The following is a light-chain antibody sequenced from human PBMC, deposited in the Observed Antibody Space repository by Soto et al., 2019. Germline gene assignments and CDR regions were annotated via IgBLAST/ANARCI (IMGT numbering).Light chain of an antibody. CDR1: SSDVGGYNY. V-gene: IGLV2-14*01. Sequence: QSALTQPASVSGSPGQSITISCTGTSSDVGGYNYVSWYQQHPGKAPKLMIYDVSVRPSGVSYRFSGSKSGNTASLTISGLQAEDEADYYCSSYTSSSTVVFGGGTKVTVL. J-gene: IGLJ2*01. CDR2: DVS. CDR3: SSYTSSSTVV.